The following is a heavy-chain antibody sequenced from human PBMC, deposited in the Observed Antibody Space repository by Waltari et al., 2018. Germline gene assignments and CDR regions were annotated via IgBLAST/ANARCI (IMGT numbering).Heavy chain of an antibody. CDR3: AREKSSWLPTY. CDR2: MTSRGGDT. V-gene: IGHV3-23*01. J-gene: IGHJ4*02. D-gene: IGHD2-2*01. Sequence: EVQLLESGGGLVQPGGSLKLSCAASGFSFTSYFMSWVRQSPGKGVEWVAGMTSRGGDTAYADSVKGRFTISRDNSNNTLFLQMSSLSAEDTAVYYCAREKSSWLPTYWGQGTLVTVSS. CDR1: GFSFTSYF.